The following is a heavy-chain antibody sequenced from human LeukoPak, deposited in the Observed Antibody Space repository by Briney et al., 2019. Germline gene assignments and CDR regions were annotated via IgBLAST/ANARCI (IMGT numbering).Heavy chain of an antibody. V-gene: IGHV1-2*02. CDR1: GYTFTDYY. Sequence: ASVQVSCKASGYTFTDYYMHWVRQAPGQGLEWMGWINPSSGGPNYAQKFQGRVTMTRDTSISTAYLELSRLTSDDTAVYYCARGGSGSFFRVMFDPWGQGTLVTVSS. D-gene: IGHD1-26*01. CDR3: ARGGSGSFFRVMFDP. CDR2: INPSSGGP. J-gene: IGHJ5*02.